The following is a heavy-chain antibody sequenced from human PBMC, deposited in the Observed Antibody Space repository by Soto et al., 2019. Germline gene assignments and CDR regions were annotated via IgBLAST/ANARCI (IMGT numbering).Heavy chain of an antibody. CDR1: GFPCSLYA. Sequence: SMKLACAASGFPCSLYAMHWVRQAPGKGLEWVAVISYDGSNKYYADSVKGRFTISRDNSKNTLYLQMNSLRAEDTAVYYCARDYYDSSGYYSAPDSWGEGTTVTVSS. D-gene: IGHD3-22*01. V-gene: IGHV3-30-3*01. CDR3: ARDYYDSSGYYSAPDS. J-gene: IGHJ6*01. CDR2: ISYDGSNK.